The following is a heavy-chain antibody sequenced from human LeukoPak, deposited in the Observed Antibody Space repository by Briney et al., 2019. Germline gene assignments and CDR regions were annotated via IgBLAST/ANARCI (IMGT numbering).Heavy chain of an antibody. Sequence: PGGSLRLSCAASGFTFSSYGMHWVRQAPGKGLEWVAFIRYDGSNKYYADSVKGRFTISRDNSKNTLYVQMNSLRAEDTAVYYCAKDIAAAGKGYFDYWGQGTLVTVSS. V-gene: IGHV3-30*02. J-gene: IGHJ4*02. D-gene: IGHD6-13*01. CDR1: GFTFSSYG. CDR3: AKDIAAAGKGYFDY. CDR2: IRYDGSNK.